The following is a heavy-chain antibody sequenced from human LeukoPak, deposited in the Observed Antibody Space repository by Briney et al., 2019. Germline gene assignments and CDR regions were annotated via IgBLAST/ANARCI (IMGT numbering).Heavy chain of an antibody. J-gene: IGHJ5*02. CDR3: ARVHSSSWYQWFDP. Sequence: ASVKVSCKASGYTFTSYGISWVRQAPGQGLEWMGWISAYNSNTNYAQKLQGRVTMTTDTSTSTAYMELRSLRSDDTAVYYCARVHSSSWYQWFDPWGQGTLVTVSS. D-gene: IGHD6-13*01. CDR1: GYTFTSYG. CDR2: ISAYNSNT. V-gene: IGHV1-18*01.